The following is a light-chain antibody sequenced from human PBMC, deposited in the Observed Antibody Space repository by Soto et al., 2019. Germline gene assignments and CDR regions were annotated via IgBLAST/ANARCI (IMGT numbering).Light chain of an antibody. V-gene: IGLV1-47*02. J-gene: IGLJ2*01. CDR2: SND. CDR1: SFNIGVHY. CDR3: AAWDDSLNVVL. Sequence: QSVLTQPPSASGTPGQRVTISCSGSSFNIGVHYVYWYQQVPGTAPKLLIYSNDLRPSGIPDRFSGCKSGTSASLAISGLRSEDEAEYYCAAWDDSLNVVLFGGGTKVTVL.